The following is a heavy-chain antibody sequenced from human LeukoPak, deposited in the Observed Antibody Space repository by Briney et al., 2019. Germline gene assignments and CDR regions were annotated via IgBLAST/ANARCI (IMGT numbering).Heavy chain of an antibody. J-gene: IGHJ4*02. CDR1: GGSISSYY. D-gene: IGHD3-10*01. V-gene: IGHV4-59*08. Sequence: SETLSLTCTVSGGSISSYYWSWIRQPPGKGLVWVGYIYYSGSTNYNPSLKSRVTISVDTSKNQFSLKLSSVTAADTAVYYCARHSGNFDYWGQGTLVTVSS. CDR2: IYYSGST. CDR3: ARHSGNFDY.